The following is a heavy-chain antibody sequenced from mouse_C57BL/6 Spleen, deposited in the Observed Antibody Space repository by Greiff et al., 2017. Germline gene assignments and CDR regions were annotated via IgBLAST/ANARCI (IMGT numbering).Heavy chain of an antibody. D-gene: IGHD1-1*01. CDR1: GYTFTSYG. V-gene: IGHV1-81*01. CDR2: IYPRSGNT. CDR3: ARDYYGSSYYFDY. Sequence: QVHVKQSGAELARPGASVKLSCKASGYTFTSYGISWVKQRTGQGLEWIGEIYPRSGNTYYNEKFKGKATLTADKSSSTAYMELRSLTSEDSAVYFCARDYYGSSYYFDYWGQGTTLTVSS. J-gene: IGHJ2*01.